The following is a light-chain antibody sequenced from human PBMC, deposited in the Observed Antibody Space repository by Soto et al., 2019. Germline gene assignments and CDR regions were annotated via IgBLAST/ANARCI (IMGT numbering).Light chain of an antibody. J-gene: IGKJ1*01. Sequence: EVVMTQSPATLSVSPGERATLSCRASQSVSSNLVWYQQKPGQAPRLLIYDASTRATGIPARFSGSGSGKEFTLTISSLQSEDFAVYYCQQYNNWPPWTFGQGTKVEIK. CDR3: QQYNNWPPWT. CDR1: QSVSSN. CDR2: DAS. V-gene: IGKV3-15*01.